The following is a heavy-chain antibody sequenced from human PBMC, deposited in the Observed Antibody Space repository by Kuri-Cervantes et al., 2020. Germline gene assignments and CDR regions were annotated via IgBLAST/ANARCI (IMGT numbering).Heavy chain of an antibody. J-gene: IGHJ4*02. CDR1: GFAFSDHY. V-gene: IGHV3-72*01. D-gene: IGHD4-17*01. Sequence: GESLKISCAASGFAFSDHYMDWVRQAPGKGLEWVGRTRNRANSYTRKYAASVKGRFTISRDDSTNSLSLQMNSLKTEDTAVYYCTRSSGDYRYFDDWGQGTLVTVSS. CDR2: TRNRANSYTR. CDR3: TRSSGDYRYFDD.